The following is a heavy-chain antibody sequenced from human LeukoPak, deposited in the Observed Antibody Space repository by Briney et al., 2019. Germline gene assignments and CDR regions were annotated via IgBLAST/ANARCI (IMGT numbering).Heavy chain of an antibody. V-gene: IGHV3-23*01. Sequence: GGSLRLSCAASGFTFSSYAMRWVRQAPGKGLEWVSAISGSGGSTYYADSVKGRFTISRDNSKNTLYLQMNSLRAEDTAVYYCAKEVAKGSGSYPAYWGQGTLVTVSS. CDR1: GFTFSSYA. CDR2: ISGSGGST. J-gene: IGHJ4*02. CDR3: AKEVAKGSGSYPAY. D-gene: IGHD3-10*01.